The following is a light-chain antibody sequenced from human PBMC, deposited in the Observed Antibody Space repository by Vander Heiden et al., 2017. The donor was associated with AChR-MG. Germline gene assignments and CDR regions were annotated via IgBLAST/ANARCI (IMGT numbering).Light chain of an antibody. CDR1: QNINTW. J-gene: IGKJ1*01. CDR2: KAS. Sequence: DIQMTQSPSTLSASVGDRVTITCRASQNINTWLAWYQQKSGKAPKLLISKASTLESGVPSRFSGRRSETEFTLTISSLQPDDFATYYCQQDNSYWTFGQGTKVEIK. V-gene: IGKV1-5*03. CDR3: QQDNSYWT.